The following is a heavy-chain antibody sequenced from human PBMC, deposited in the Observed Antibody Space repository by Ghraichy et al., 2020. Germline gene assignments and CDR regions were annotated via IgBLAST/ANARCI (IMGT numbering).Heavy chain of an antibody. J-gene: IGHJ4*02. CDR2: IDWDDDK. V-gene: IGHV2-70*11. D-gene: IGHD3-3*01. CDR3: ARTRGSGYSMYYFDY. Sequence: SGPTLVKPTQTLTLTCTFSGFSLSTSGMCVSWIRQPPGKALEWLARIDWDDDKYYSTSLKTRLTISKDTSKNQVVLTMTNMDPVDTATYYCARTRGSGYSMYYFDYWGQGTLVTVSS. CDR1: GFSLSTSGMC.